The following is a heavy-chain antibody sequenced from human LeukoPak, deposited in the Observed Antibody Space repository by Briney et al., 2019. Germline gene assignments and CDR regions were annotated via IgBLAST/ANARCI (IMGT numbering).Heavy chain of an antibody. V-gene: IGHV3-23*01. CDR3: AKITAVAGGYYYYGMDV. J-gene: IGHJ6*04. CDR2: ISGSGGST. D-gene: IGHD6-19*01. CDR1: GFTFSSYA. Sequence: GGSLRLSCAASGFTFSSYAMSWVRQAPGKGLEWVSAISGSGGSTYYADSAKGRFTISRDNSKNTLYLQMNSLRAEDTAVYYCAKITAVAGGYYYYGMDVWGKGTTVTVSS.